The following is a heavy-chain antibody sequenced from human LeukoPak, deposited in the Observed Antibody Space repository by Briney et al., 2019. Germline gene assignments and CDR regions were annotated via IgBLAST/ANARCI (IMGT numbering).Heavy chain of an antibody. D-gene: IGHD2-21*02. CDR1: GGSISSYY. CDR2: VYYTGST. V-gene: IGHV4-59*01. J-gene: IGHJ4*02. Sequence: SETLSLTCTASGGSISSYYWSWVRQPPGKALEWIGYVYYTGSTNYNPSLKSRVTISLDTSKKQFSLKLSSVTAADTAVYYCARVGRYCGGDCYIDYWGQGTLVTVSS. CDR3: ARVGRYCGGDCYIDY.